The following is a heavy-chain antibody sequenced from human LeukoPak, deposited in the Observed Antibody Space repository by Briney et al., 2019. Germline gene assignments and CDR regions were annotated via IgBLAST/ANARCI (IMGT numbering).Heavy chain of an antibody. J-gene: IGHJ4*02. Sequence: GASVKVSCKASGYTFTSYGISWVRQAPGQGLEWMGWISAYNGNTNYAQKLQGRVTMTTDTSTSTAYMELRSLRSDDTAVYYCASSYFVSYIYDSSGYYYGDYWGQGTLVTVSS. CDR2: ISAYNGNT. CDR3: ASSYFVSYIYDSSGYYYGDY. D-gene: IGHD3-22*01. CDR1: GYTFTSYG. V-gene: IGHV1-18*01.